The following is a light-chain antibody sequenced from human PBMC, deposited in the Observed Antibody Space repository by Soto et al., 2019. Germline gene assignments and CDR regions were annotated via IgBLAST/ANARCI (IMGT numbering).Light chain of an antibody. CDR3: SQRLTWPLT. Sequence: EIALIQSPATLSLSPGERATLSCRASESVGGHLAWYQQKPGQAPRLLVYDADNRATGIPAWFSVSGSGKDFTLTISSLAADDSAVYYCSQRLTWPLTFGGGTKVEIK. CDR2: DAD. V-gene: IGKV3-11*01. CDR1: ESVGGH. J-gene: IGKJ4*01.